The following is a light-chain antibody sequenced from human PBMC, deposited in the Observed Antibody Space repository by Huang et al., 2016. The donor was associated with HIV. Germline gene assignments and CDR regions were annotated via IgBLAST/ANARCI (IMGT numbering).Light chain of an antibody. V-gene: IGKV1-5*03. CDR3: QQYLGSSLT. Sequence: DIQMTQSPSTLSASIGDRVTITCRASQSISTWLAWYQQKPGKAPKLLISKASILESGVPSRFSGSGSGTEFTLTISSLQPDDFATYYCQQYLGSSLTFGGGTKVEIK. CDR2: KAS. CDR1: QSISTW. J-gene: IGKJ4*01.